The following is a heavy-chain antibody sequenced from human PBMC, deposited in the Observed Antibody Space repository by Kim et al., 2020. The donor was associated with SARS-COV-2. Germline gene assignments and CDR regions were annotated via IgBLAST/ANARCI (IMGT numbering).Heavy chain of an antibody. CDR2: IYYSGST. D-gene: IGHD3-9*01. CDR1: GGSISSSSYY. Sequence: SETLSLTCTVSGGSISSSSYYWGWIRQPPGKGLEWIGSIYYSGSTYYNPSLKSRVTISVDTSKNQFSLKLSSVTAADTAVYYCARAGGLVLRYFDWLLPHDAFDIWGQGTMVTVSS. CDR3: ARAGGLVLRYFDWLLPHDAFDI. V-gene: IGHV4-39*07. J-gene: IGHJ3*02.